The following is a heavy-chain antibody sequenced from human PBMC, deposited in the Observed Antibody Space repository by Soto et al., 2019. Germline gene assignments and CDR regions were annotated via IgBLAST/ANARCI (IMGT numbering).Heavy chain of an antibody. CDR2: ISYDGSNK. Sequence: PGGSLRLSCAASVFTFSSYAMNWVRQAPGKGLEWVALISYDGSNKYYADSVKGRFTISRDNSKNTLYLQMNGLTAEDTAVYSCVRVGWGYSFGNGLDVWGRGTTVTVSS. D-gene: IGHD5-18*01. CDR1: VFTFSSYA. CDR3: VRVGWGYSFGNGLDV. J-gene: IGHJ6*02. V-gene: IGHV3-30-3*01.